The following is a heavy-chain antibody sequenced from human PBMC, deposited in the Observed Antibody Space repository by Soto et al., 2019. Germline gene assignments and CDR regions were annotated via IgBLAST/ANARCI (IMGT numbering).Heavy chain of an antibody. J-gene: IGHJ3*02. CDR1: GFTFSSYA. V-gene: IGHV3-23*01. D-gene: IGHD4-17*01. CDR2: ISGSGGST. CDR3: PLGPTTLVTPGAFDI. Sequence: GGSLRLSCAASGFTFSSYAMSWVRQAPGKGLEWVSAISGSGGSTYYADSVKGRFTISRDNSKNTLYLQMNSLRAEDTAVYYCPLGPTTLVTPGAFDIWGQGTMVTVSS.